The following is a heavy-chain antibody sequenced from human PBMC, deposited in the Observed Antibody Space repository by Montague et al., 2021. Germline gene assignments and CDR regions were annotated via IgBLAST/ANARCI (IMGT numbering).Heavy chain of an antibody. J-gene: IGHJ4*02. Sequence: SLRLSCAVSGLTFDNCAMTWVRQAPGKGLEWVSGISASSDNIYYADSVKGRVTISRDNSKNTLYLQMRDLRAEDTAVYYCAGDRRGGTYFDYWGQGTLVTVSS. CDR1: GLTFDNCA. D-gene: IGHD2-15*01. CDR2: ISASSDNI. V-gene: IGHV3-23*01. CDR3: AGDRRGGTYFDY.